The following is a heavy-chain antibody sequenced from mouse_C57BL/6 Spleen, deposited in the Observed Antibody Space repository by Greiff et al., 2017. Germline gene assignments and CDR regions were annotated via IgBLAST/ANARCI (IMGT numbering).Heavy chain of an antibody. Sequence: QVQLQQPGAELVMPGASVKLSCKASGYTFTSYWMHWVKQRPGQGLEWIGEIDPSDSYTHYNQKFKGKSTLTVDKSSSTAYMQLSSLTSEDSAVXYCARSYYGSRDWYFDVWGTGTTVTVSS. CDR2: IDPSDSYT. CDR3: ARSYYGSRDWYFDV. D-gene: IGHD1-1*01. V-gene: IGHV1-69*01. J-gene: IGHJ1*03. CDR1: GYTFTSYW.